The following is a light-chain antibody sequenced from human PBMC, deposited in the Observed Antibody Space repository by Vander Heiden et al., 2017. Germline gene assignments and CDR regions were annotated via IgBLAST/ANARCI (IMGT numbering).Light chain of an antibody. J-gene: IGLJ1*01. CDR3: LLSNSGTLDV. Sequence: AVVTQAPSFTVSPGGTVTLTFGSSAGAVTSGHEPSWLQKTPGQAPTAMIYDTPNRPSWTPACFSAYRLGTKTALILTGAQPEDEAYYYCLLSNSGTLDVFGGGTRLTVL. V-gene: IGLV7-46*01. CDR1: AGAVTSGHE. CDR2: DTP.